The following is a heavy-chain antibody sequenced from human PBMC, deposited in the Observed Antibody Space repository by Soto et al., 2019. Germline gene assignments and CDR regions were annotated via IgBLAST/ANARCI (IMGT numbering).Heavy chain of an antibody. Sequence: ASVKVSCKASGYTFTSYDINWVRQATGQGLEWMGWMNPNSGNTGYAQKFQGRVTMTRKTSISTAYMELSSLRSEDTAVYYCARGDRVAGTWYNWFDPWGQGTLVTVSS. CDR2: MNPNSGNT. CDR3: ARGDRVAGTWYNWFDP. V-gene: IGHV1-8*01. D-gene: IGHD6-19*01. J-gene: IGHJ5*02. CDR1: GYTFTSYD.